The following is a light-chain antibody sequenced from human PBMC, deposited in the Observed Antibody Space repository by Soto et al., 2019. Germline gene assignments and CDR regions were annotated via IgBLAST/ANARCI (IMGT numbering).Light chain of an antibody. CDR2: GAS. J-gene: IGKJ1*01. CDR1: QSVSSSY. Sequence: IVMTQSPATLSVSPGERATLSCRASQSVSSSYLAWYQQKPDQAPRLLIYGASTRATGVPVRFSGSGSGTELTLTISSLQSEDFAVYYCQQYNNWPPWTFGQGTKVDIK. V-gene: IGKV3-15*01. CDR3: QQYNNWPPWT.